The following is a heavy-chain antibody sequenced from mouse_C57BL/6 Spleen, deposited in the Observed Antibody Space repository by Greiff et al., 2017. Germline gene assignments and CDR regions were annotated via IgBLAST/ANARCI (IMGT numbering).Heavy chain of an antibody. D-gene: IGHD2-3*01. J-gene: IGHJ3*01. V-gene: IGHV3-1*01. CDR2: ISYSGST. Sequence: EVKLMESGPGMVKPSQSLSLTCTVTGYSITSGYDWHWIRHFPGNKLEWMGYISYSGSTNYNPSLKSRISITHDTSKNHFFLKLNSVTTEDTATYYCARGRYDGSFAYWGQGTLVTVSA. CDR1: GYSITSGYD. CDR3: ARGRYDGSFAY.